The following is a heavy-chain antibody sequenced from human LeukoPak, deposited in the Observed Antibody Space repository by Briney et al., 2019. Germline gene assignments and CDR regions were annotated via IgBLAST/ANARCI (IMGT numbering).Heavy chain of an antibody. Sequence: QPGGSLRLSCAAPGFTFNRNVISCVRQAPGKGLEWVSTICGNGNKTCYADYVKGRVTISRDDSKNMVHLQMNSLTDEDTALYYCVRRGDASSGWGDHDFWGQGALVTVSS. D-gene: IGHD6-19*01. J-gene: IGHJ4*02. CDR1: GFTFNRNV. V-gene: IGHV3-23*01. CDR3: VRRGDASSGWGDHDF. CDR2: ICGNGNKT.